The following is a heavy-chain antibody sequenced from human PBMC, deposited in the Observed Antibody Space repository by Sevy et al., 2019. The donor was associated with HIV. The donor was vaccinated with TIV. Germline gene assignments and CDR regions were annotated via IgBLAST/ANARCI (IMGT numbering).Heavy chain of an antibody. Sequence: GGSLRLSCAASGFTFGNYAMSWVRQAPGKGLEWVSGMSGRGGSTDYADSVKGRFTISRDNSKNTLYLQMNSLRPEDTSVYYCAKGLGMVQGALLSEDLWGQGTMVTVSS. V-gene: IGHV3-23*01. CDR1: GFTFGNYA. D-gene: IGHD3-10*01. J-gene: IGHJ3*01. CDR3: AKGLGMVQGALLSEDL. CDR2: MSGRGGST.